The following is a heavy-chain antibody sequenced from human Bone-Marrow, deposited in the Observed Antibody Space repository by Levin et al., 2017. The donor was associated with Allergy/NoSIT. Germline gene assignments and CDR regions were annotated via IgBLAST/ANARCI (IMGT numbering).Heavy chain of an antibody. Sequence: SETLSLTCTVSGGPIRSGDYFWTWIRQTPGTGLEWIGYVYYTGSTHYNPSLKSRLTISVDTSKNQFSLELRSVTAADTAVYHCARDRSSWTYNYYSGMDVWGQGTTVTVSS. D-gene: IGHD6-13*01. CDR1: GGPIRSGDYF. J-gene: IGHJ6*02. V-gene: IGHV4-30-4*01. CDR3: ARDRSSWTYNYYSGMDV. CDR2: VYYTGST.